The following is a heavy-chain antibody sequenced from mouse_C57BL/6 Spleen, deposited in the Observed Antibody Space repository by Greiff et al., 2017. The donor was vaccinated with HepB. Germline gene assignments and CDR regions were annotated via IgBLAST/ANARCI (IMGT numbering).Heavy chain of an antibody. Sequence: VQLQQPGAELVRPGSSVKLSCKASGYTFTSYWMHWVKQRPIQGLEWIGNIDPSDSETHYNQKFKDKATLTVDKSPSTAYMQLSSLTSEDSAVYYCARISSYAYAMDYWGQGTSVTVSS. V-gene: IGHV1-52*01. D-gene: IGHD1-1*01. CDR3: ARISSYAYAMDY. CDR2: IDPSDSET. CDR1: GYTFTSYW. J-gene: IGHJ4*01.